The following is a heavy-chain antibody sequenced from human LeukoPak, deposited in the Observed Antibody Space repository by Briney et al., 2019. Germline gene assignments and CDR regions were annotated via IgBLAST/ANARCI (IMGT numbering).Heavy chain of an antibody. CDR3: ARGGPTDAFDI. CDR2: ISSSGSTI. Sequence: GGSLRLSCGASGFTFSNYGMLWVRQAPGKGLEWVSYISSSGSTIYYADSVKGRFTISRDNAKNSLYLQMNSLRAEDTAVYYCARGGPTDAFDIWGQGTMVTVSS. CDR1: GFTFSNYG. J-gene: IGHJ3*02. V-gene: IGHV3-48*04.